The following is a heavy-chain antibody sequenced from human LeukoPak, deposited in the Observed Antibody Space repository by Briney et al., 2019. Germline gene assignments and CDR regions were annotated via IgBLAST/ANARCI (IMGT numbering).Heavy chain of an antibody. CDR1: GYTFTGNF. CDR3: ARGHSSLRLYYFDY. V-gene: IGHV1-2*02. D-gene: IGHD6-6*01. Sequence: ASVKVSCKASGYTFTGNFIHWVRQAPGQGLEWVGWINPNGGGTNYAQKFQGRVTMTRDTSISTAYMDLSSLTSEGTAIYYCARGHSSLRLYYFDYWGQGTLVTVSS. CDR2: INPNGGGT. J-gene: IGHJ4*02.